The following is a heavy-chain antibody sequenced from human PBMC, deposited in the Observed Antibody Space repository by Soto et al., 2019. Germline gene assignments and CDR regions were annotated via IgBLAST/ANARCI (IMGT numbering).Heavy chain of an antibody. CDR2: IKQDGSEK. Sequence: GGSLRLSCAASGFTFSSYWMSWVRQAPGKGLEWVANIKQDGSEKYYVDSVKGRFTISRDNAKNSLYLQMNSLRAEDTAVYYCSGGMFGAGIEVFDYWGQGTLVTVSS. D-gene: IGHD3-10*02. CDR1: GFTFSSYW. CDR3: SGGMFGAGIEVFDY. J-gene: IGHJ4*02. V-gene: IGHV3-7*02.